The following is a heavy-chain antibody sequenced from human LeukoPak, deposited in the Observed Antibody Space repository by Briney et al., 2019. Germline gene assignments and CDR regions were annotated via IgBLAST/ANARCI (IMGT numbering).Heavy chain of an antibody. V-gene: IGHV4-39*07. D-gene: IGHD1-1*01. CDR2: HYHTGRI. J-gene: IGHJ4*02. CDR1: GGSISGTSYC. CDR3: ARDGSDNWGLFDN. Sequence: SETLPLTCFVSGGSISGTSYCWGWIRQPPGKGPEWIGSHYHTGRIYHNPSLNSRVTISVDTSKNQFSLKLSSVTDADTAVYYCARDGSDNWGLFDNWGRGTLVTVSS.